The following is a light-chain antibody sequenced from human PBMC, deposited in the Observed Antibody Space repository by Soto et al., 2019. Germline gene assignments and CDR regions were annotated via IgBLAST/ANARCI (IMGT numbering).Light chain of an antibody. V-gene: IGKV1-9*01. Sequence: DIQLTQSPSFLSASVGDRVTITCRASQGISSHLAWYQQSPEKAPKLLISAASILQSGVPSRFSGSGSGTEFTLTISSLQPEDFACYYCQQVNGYPHTLGQGTKLEIK. CDR1: QGISSH. CDR3: QQVNGYPHT. J-gene: IGKJ2*01. CDR2: AAS.